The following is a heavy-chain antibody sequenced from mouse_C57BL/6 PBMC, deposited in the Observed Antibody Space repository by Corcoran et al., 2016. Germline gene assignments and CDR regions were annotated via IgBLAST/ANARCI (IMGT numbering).Heavy chain of an antibody. V-gene: IGHV1-81*01. CDR3: ARPPIYYYGSSYWYFDV. CDR2: IYPRSGNT. Sequence: VQLQQSGAELVRPGASVKLSCTASGFNIKDYYMHWVKQRTGQGLEWIGEIYPRSGNTYYNEKFKGKATLTADKSSSTAYMELRSLTSEDSAVYVCARPPIYYYGSSYWYFDVWGTGTTVTVSS. J-gene: IGHJ1*03. CDR1: GFNIKDYY. D-gene: IGHD1-1*01.